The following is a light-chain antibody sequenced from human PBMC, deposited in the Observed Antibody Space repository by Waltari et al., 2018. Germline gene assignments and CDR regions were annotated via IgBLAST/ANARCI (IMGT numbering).Light chain of an antibody. CDR2: EVT. J-gene: IGLJ1*01. V-gene: IGLV2-23*02. CDR3: CSYAGLGTYV. Sequence: QSGLTQPASVSGSPGQSLTISCTGTSSDVGNYNLVSWYQHHPGKAPKLSIYEVTKRTAGVSYRFSASKSANPASLTISGLQTEDEADYYCCSYAGLGTYVFGTGTKVTVL. CDR1: SSDVGNYNL.